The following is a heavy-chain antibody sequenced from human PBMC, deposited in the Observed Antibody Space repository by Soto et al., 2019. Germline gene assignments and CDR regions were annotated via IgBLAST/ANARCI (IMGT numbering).Heavy chain of an antibody. J-gene: IGHJ6*02. V-gene: IGHV1-69*12. Sequence: QVQLVQSGAEVKKPGSSVKVSCKASGGTFSSYAISWVRQAPGQGLEWMGGIIPIFGTANYAQKFQGRVTITADESTRTADVELSSLRSEDTALYYCSRVFPIRPKPYSGYDQNYDYGMDVWGQGTTVTVSS. CDR3: SRVFPIRPKPYSGYDQNYDYGMDV. D-gene: IGHD5-12*01. CDR2: IIPIFGTA. CDR1: GGTFSSYA.